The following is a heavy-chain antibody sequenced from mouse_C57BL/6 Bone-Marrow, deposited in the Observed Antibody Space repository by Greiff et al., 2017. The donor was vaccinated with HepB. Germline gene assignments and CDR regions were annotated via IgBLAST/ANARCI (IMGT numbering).Heavy chain of an antibody. CDR3: ARVKFITTVVEGDWYFDV. D-gene: IGHD1-1*01. CDR2: IYPGDGDT. V-gene: IGHV1-82*01. Sequence: VQLQQSGPELVKPGASVKISCKASGYAFSSSWMNWVKQRPGKGLEWIGRIYPGDGDTNYNGKFKGKATLTADKSSSTAYMQLSSLTSEDSAVYFCARVKFITTVVEGDWYFDVWGTGTTVTVSS. CDR1: GYAFSSSW. J-gene: IGHJ1*03.